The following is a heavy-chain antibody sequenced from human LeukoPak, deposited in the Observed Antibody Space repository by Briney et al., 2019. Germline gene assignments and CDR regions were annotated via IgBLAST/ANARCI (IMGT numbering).Heavy chain of an antibody. CDR3: AKEGYGSGSFYYYYYMDV. CDR2: ISWNSGSI. CDR1: GFTFDDYA. J-gene: IGHJ6*03. Sequence: GGSLRLSCAASGFTFDDYAMHWVRHAPGKGLEWVSGISWNSGSIGYADSVKGRFTISRDNAKNSLYLQMNSLRAEDTALYYCAKEGYGSGSFYYYYYMDVWGKGTTVTISS. V-gene: IGHV3-9*01. D-gene: IGHD3-10*01.